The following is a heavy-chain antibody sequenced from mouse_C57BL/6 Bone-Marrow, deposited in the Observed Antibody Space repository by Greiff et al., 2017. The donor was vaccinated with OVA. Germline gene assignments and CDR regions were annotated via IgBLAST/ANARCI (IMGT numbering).Heavy chain of an antibody. Sequence: VMLVESGPELVKPGASVKISCKASGYAFSSSWMNLVKQRPGKGLELIGRIYPGDGDTNYNGKFKGKATLTADKSSSTAYMQLSSLTSEDSAVYFCARHEDGYYASYFDYWGQGTTLTVSS. CDR1: GYAFSSSW. D-gene: IGHD2-3*01. V-gene: IGHV1-82*01. CDR2: IYPGDGDT. CDR3: ARHEDGYYASYFDY. J-gene: IGHJ2*01.